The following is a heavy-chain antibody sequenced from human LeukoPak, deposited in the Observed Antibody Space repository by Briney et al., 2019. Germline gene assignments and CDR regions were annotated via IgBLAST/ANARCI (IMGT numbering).Heavy chain of an antibody. CDR1: GGSFSGYF. D-gene: IGHD1-26*01. CDR3: ARGVVGATSAGYYYYGMDV. CDR2: INHSGST. Sequence: PETLSLTPAVYGGSFSGYFWSWIRQPPGKGLEWIGEINHSGSTNYNPSLQSRVTISVDTSKNQFSLTLSSVTAADTAVYYCARGVVGATSAGYYYYGMDVWGQGTTVTVSS. J-gene: IGHJ6*02. V-gene: IGHV4-34*01.